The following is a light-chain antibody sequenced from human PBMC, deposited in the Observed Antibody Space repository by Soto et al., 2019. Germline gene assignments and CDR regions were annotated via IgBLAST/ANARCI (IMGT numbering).Light chain of an antibody. V-gene: IGLV2-14*01. J-gene: IGLJ3*02. CDR3: TSYTSSTTWV. Sequence: QSVLTQPASVSGSPGQSITISCTGTNSDVGGYKYVSWYQHHPGKAPKLMIYEVSYRPSGVSNRFSGSKSGNTASLTISGLQAEDEADYFSTSYTSSTTWVFGGVTKLTVL. CDR2: EVS. CDR1: NSDVGGYKY.